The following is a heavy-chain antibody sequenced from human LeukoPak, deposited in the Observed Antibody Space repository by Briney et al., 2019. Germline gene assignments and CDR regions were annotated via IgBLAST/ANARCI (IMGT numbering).Heavy chain of an antibody. CDR3: ARRVAVAGQEDYFDY. D-gene: IGHD6-19*01. CDR2: IYPGDSDT. CDR1: GYSFTSYW. V-gene: IGHV5-51*01. J-gene: IGHJ4*02. Sequence: GESLKISCKGSGYSFTSYWICWGRQMPGKGLEWMGIIYPGDSDTRYSPSSQGQVTISADKSITTAYLQWSSLKASDTAMYYCARRVAVAGQEDYFDYWGQGTLVTVSS.